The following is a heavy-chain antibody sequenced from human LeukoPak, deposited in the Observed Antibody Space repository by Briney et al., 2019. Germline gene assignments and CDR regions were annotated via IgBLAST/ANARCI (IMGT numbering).Heavy chain of an antibody. CDR3: ARALPLLWFGELVSTRFDP. J-gene: IGHJ5*02. D-gene: IGHD3-10*01. Sequence: KPSETLSLTCTVSGGSISSYYWSWIRQPPGKGLEWIGYIYYSGSTNYNPSLKSRVTISVDTSKNQFSLKLSSVTAADTAVYYCARALPLLWFGELVSTRFDPWGQGTLVTVSS. CDR2: IYYSGST. CDR1: GGSISSYY. V-gene: IGHV4-59*01.